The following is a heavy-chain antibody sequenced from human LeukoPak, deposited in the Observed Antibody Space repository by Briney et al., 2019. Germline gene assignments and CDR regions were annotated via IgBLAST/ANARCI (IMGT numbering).Heavy chain of an antibody. CDR1: GFTFSSYA. Sequence: GGSLRLSCAASGFTFSSYAMHWVRQAPGKGLEWVAVISYDGSNKYYADSVKGRFTISRDNSKNTLYLQMNSLRAEDTAVYYCARGGSLVPGYSSSWYSIPDYWGQGTLVTVSS. CDR2: ISYDGSNK. J-gene: IGHJ4*02. V-gene: IGHV3-30-3*01. D-gene: IGHD6-13*01. CDR3: ARGGSLVPGYSSSWYSIPDY.